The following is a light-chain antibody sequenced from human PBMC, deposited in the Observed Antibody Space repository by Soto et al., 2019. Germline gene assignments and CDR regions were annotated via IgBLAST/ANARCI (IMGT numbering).Light chain of an antibody. J-gene: IGKJ2*01. CDR1: QSVSSN. Sequence: EIVLTQSPGTLSLSPGERATLSCRASQSVSSNLAWYQQKPGQGPRLLIYGASTRATSIPARFSGSGSGTEFTLTINSLQSEDFAVYYCQQYNKWPPYTFGQGTKLEIK. CDR3: QQYNKWPPYT. CDR2: GAS. V-gene: IGKV3-15*01.